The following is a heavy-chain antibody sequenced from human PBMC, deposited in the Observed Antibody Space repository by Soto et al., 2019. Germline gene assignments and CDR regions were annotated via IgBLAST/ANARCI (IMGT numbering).Heavy chain of an antibody. J-gene: IGHJ6*02. Sequence: GGSLRLSCAASGFTFSSYSMNWVRQAPGKGLEWVSYISSSSSTIYYADSVKGRFTISRDNAKNSLYLQMNSLRDEDTAVYYCARDRLVPNYYYYGMDVWGQGTTVTVSS. D-gene: IGHD2-15*01. CDR1: GFTFSSYS. V-gene: IGHV3-48*02. CDR3: ARDRLVPNYYYYGMDV. CDR2: ISSSSSTI.